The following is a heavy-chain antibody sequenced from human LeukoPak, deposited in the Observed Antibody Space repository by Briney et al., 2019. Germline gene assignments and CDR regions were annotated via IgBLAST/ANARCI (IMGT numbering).Heavy chain of an antibody. CDR1: GGSISSGGYY. J-gene: IGHJ4*02. CDR2: IYYSGST. V-gene: IGHV4-31*03. CDR3: ARGTFGRVAGTLDY. D-gene: IGHD6-19*01. Sequence: SETLSLTCTVSGGSISSGGYYWSWIRQHPGKGLEWIGYIYYSGSTYYNPSLKSRVTISVDTSKNQFSLKLSSVTAADTAVYYCARGTFGRVAGTLDYWGQGTLVTVSS.